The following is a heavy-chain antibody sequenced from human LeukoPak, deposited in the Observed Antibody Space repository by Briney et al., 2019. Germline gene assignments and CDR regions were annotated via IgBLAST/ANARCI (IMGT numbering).Heavy chain of an antibody. CDR3: ARDIGGWLHHDAFDI. V-gene: IGHV3-30*04. Sequence: GSLRLSSAASGFTFSSYAMHWVRQAPGKGLEWVAVISYDGSNKYYADSVKGRFTISRDNSKNTLYLQMNSLRAEDTAVYYCARDIGGWLHHDAFDIWGQGTMVTVSS. D-gene: IGHD5-24*01. CDR2: ISYDGSNK. J-gene: IGHJ3*02. CDR1: GFTFSSYA.